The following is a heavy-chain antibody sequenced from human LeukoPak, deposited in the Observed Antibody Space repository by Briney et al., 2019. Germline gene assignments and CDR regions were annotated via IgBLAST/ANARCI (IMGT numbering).Heavy chain of an antibody. Sequence: GGSLRLSGAASGFTFSTYAMSWVRQTPAKGLEWVSVISGGGDITYYADSVKGRFTISRDNSENTVYLQMNSLRADDTAVYYCAKEQVVSPPWVSYFDYWGQGTLVTVSS. D-gene: IGHD1-26*01. J-gene: IGHJ4*02. V-gene: IGHV3-23*01. CDR2: ISGGGDIT. CDR1: GFTFSTYA. CDR3: AKEQVVSPPWVSYFDY.